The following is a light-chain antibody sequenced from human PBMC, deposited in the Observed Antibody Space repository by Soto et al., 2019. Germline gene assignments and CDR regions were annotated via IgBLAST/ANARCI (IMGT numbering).Light chain of an antibody. Sequence: QSALTQPASVSGSPGQSITISCTGTSSDVGGHNYVSWYQQHPGKAPKLIIYDVSNRPSGVSNRFSGSKSGNTASLTISGLQAEDEADYYCSSYTSSSTLVFGGGTKLTVL. J-gene: IGLJ2*01. CDR3: SSYTSSSTLV. CDR1: SSDVGGHNY. CDR2: DVS. V-gene: IGLV2-14*03.